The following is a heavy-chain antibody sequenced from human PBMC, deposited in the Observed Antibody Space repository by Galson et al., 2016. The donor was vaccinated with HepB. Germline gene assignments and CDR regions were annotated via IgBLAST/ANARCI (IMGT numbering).Heavy chain of an antibody. V-gene: IGHV3-30*18. CDR2: ISYGGSNK. J-gene: IGHJ4*02. CDR3: AKRFGSGWYPAY. Sequence: SLRLSCAASGFTFSDFGMHWVRQAPDKGLEWVAVISYGGSNKYYADSVKGRFTISRDNSKNTLYLQMNSLRAEDTAVYYCAKRFGSGWYPAYWGQGTLVTVSS. CDR1: GFTFSDFG. D-gene: IGHD6-19*01.